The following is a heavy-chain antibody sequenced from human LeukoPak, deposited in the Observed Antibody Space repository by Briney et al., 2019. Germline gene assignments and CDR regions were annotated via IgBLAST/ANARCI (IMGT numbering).Heavy chain of an antibody. D-gene: IGHD1-26*01. CDR2: IYHSGST. J-gene: IGHJ6*03. CDR3: ARDREGVGAPGWEYYMDV. V-gene: IGHV4-30-2*01. CDR1: GGSISSGGYY. Sequence: SETLSLTCTVSGGSISSGGYYWSWIRQPPGKGLEWIGYIYHSGSTYYNPSLKSRVTISVDRSKNQFSLKLSSVTAADTAVYYCARDREGVGAPGWEYYMDVWGKGTTVTVSS.